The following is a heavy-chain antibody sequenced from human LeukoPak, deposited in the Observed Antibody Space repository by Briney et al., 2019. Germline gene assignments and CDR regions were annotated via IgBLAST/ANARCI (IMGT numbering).Heavy chain of an antibody. CDR3: ARDMITFGDPSLYGMDV. Sequence: AGGSLRLSCAATGFTFSNVWMSWVRQAPGKGLEWVGRIKSTTSGGTTDYAAPVKGRFSISRDNSKNTLYLQMNSLRAEDTAVYYCARDMITFGDPSLYGMDVWGQGTTVTVSS. CDR1: GFTFSNVW. J-gene: IGHJ6*02. D-gene: IGHD3-16*01. V-gene: IGHV3-15*01. CDR2: IKSTTSGGTT.